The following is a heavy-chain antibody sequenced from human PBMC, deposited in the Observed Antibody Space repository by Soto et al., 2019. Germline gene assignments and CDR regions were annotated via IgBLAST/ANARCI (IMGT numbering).Heavy chain of an antibody. CDR1: GFTFSSYS. J-gene: IGHJ4*02. Sequence: RGSLRLSCAASGFTFSSYSMNWVRQAPGKGLEWVSSISSSSSYIYYADSVKGRFTISRDNAKNSLYLQMNSLRAEDTAVYYCARVQQQLAFDYWGQGTLVTVSS. CDR3: ARVQQQLAFDY. D-gene: IGHD6-13*01. V-gene: IGHV3-21*01. CDR2: ISSSSSYI.